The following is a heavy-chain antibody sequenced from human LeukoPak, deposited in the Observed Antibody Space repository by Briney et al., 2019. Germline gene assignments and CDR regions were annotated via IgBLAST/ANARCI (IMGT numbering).Heavy chain of an antibody. J-gene: IGHJ3*02. CDR3: ARTAGYSSIVFDI. D-gene: IGHD2-2*01. Sequence: GGSLRLSCAASGFTFSNYWMTWVRQAPGKGLEWVANIKQDGSEKYYVDSVKGRFTISRDNAKNTLYLQMNSLRAEDTAVYNCARTAGYSSIVFDIWGQGTMVTVSS. V-gene: IGHV3-7*02. CDR1: GFTFSNYW. CDR2: IKQDGSEK.